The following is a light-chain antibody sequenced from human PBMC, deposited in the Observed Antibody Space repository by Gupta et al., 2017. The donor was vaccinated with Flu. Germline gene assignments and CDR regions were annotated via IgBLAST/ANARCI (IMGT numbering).Light chain of an antibody. Sequence: QTVRITCQGDSLRSYYASWYQQKPGQAPVLVIYGKNNRPSGIPDRFSGSSSGNTASLTITGAQAEDEADYYCNSRDSSGNHLYVFGTGTKVTVL. CDR1: SLRSYY. V-gene: IGLV3-19*01. CDR3: NSRDSSGNHLYV. CDR2: GKN. J-gene: IGLJ1*01.